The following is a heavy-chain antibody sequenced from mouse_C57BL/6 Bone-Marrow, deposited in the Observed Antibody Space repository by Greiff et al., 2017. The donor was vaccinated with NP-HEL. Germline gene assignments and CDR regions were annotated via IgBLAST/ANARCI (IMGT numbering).Heavy chain of an antibody. D-gene: IGHD2-5*01. CDR1: GYTFTSSG. Sequence: VKLQESGAELARPGASVKLSCKASGYTFTSSGISWVKQRTGQGLEWIGEIYPRSGNTYYNEQFKGKATLTADKSSSTAYMDLRSLTSEDSAVYFCARSRSNYYFDYWGKGTTLTVSS. J-gene: IGHJ2*01. V-gene: IGHV1-81*01. CDR2: IYPRSGNT. CDR3: ARSRSNYYFDY.